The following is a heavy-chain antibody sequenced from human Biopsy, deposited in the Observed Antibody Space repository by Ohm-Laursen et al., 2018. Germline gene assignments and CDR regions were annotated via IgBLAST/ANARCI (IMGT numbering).Heavy chain of an antibody. D-gene: IGHD3-10*01. CDR1: GFTFSASA. CDR2: IRSKAKSYAT. Sequence: SLRLSCAASGFTFSASAVHWVRQASGQGLEWVGRIRSKAKSYATAYAASVTGRFTISRDDSKNTTYLQMNSLKSEDTAVYYCTLEGAGFDNWGQGTLVTVSS. J-gene: IGHJ4*02. CDR3: TLEGAGFDN. V-gene: IGHV3-73*01.